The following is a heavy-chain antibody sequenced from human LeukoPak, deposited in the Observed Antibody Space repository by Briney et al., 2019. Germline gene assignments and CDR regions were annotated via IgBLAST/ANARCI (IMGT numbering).Heavy chain of an antibody. CDR2: INHSGST. CDR3: ARVGTVVTPPGFDY. CDR1: GGSFSGYY. V-gene: IGHV4-34*01. Sequence: SETLSLTCAVYGGSFSGYYWSWIRQPPGKGLEWIGEINHSGSTNYNPSLKSRVTISVDTSKNQFSLKLSSVTAADTAVYYCARVGTVVTPPGFDYWGQGTLVTVSS. J-gene: IGHJ4*02. D-gene: IGHD4-23*01.